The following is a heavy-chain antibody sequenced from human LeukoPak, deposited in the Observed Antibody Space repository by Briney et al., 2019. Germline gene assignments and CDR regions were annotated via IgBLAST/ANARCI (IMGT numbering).Heavy chain of an antibody. D-gene: IGHD2-21*02. Sequence: PGGSLRLSCAASGFTFSSYGMHWVRQAPGKGLEWVAFIRYDGSNKYYADSVKGRFTISRDNSKNTLYLQMNSLRAEDTAVYYCAKDSWRHIVVVTGSSPFDYWGQGTLVTVSS. J-gene: IGHJ4*02. CDR1: GFTFSSYG. V-gene: IGHV3-30*02. CDR3: AKDSWRHIVVVTGSSPFDY. CDR2: IRYDGSNK.